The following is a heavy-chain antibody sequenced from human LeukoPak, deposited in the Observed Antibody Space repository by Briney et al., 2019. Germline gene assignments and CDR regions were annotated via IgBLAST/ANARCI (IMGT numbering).Heavy chain of an antibody. Sequence: GGSLRLSCAASGFTFSSYAMSWVRQAPGKGLEWVSAISGSGGSTYYADSVKGRFTISRDNSKNTLYLQMNSLRAEDTAVYYCAKDPGVYSSGWPWNWFGPWGQGTLVTVSS. D-gene: IGHD6-19*01. CDR1: GFTFSSYA. J-gene: IGHJ5*02. V-gene: IGHV3-23*01. CDR2: ISGSGGST. CDR3: AKDPGVYSSGWPWNWFGP.